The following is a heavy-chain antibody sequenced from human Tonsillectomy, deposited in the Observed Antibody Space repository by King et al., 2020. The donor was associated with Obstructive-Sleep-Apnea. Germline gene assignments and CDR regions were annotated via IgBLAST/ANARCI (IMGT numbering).Heavy chain of an antibody. J-gene: IGHJ6*02. CDR1: GFTFSSYW. V-gene: IGHV3-7*01. Sequence: VQLVESGGGLVQPGGSLRLSCAASGFTFSSYWMSWVRQAQAPGKGLEWVANIKQDGSEKYYVDSVKGRFSISRDNAKNSLYLQMNSLRAEDTAVYYCVRDGLSGLLTYYYGMDVWGQGTAVTVSS. D-gene: IGHD5-12*01. CDR2: IKQDGSEK. CDR3: VRDGLSGLLTYYYGMDV.